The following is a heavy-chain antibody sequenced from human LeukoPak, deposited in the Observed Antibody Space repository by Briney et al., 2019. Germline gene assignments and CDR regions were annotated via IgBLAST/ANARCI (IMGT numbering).Heavy chain of an antibody. CDR1: GFTFDDYA. CDR3: AKDSLSYYYGSGDIDY. Sequence: PGGSLRLSCAASGFTFDDYAMHWVRQAPGKGLEWVSGISWNSGSIGYADSVKGRFTISRDNAKNSLYLQMNSLRAEDTALYYCAKDSLSYYYGSGDIDYWGQGTLVTVSS. V-gene: IGHV3-9*01. J-gene: IGHJ4*02. D-gene: IGHD3-10*01. CDR2: ISWNSGSI.